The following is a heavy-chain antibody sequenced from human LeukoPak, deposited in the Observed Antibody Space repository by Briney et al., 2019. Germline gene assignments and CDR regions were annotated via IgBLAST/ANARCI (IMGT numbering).Heavy chain of an antibody. CDR1: GFTFSSYA. Sequence: GGSLRLSCAASGFTFSSYAMNWVRQAPGKGLEWVSAISGSGGSTYYADSVKGRFTISRDNSKNTLYLQMNSLRAEDTAVYYCAKGYGGAVAEAFDYWGQGTLVTVSS. CDR2: ISGSGGST. J-gene: IGHJ4*02. CDR3: AKGYGGAVAEAFDY. V-gene: IGHV3-23*01. D-gene: IGHD6-19*01.